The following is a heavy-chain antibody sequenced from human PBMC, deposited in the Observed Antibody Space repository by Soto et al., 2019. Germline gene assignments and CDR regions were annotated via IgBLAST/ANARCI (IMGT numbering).Heavy chain of an antibody. V-gene: IGHV1-18*01. Sequence: QGQLVQSGPEVKKPGASVKVSCKTSGYTFSRYGISWVRQAPGQGLEWMGWISGYNGDTNYAQKVQGRVTMTIDTSTYTAYMELRSLTCDDTAIYYCAKNGQPPYYYYGMDVWGQGTTVTVSS. J-gene: IGHJ6*02. CDR2: ISGYNGDT. D-gene: IGHD2-8*01. CDR3: AKNGQPPYYYYGMDV. CDR1: GYTFSRYG.